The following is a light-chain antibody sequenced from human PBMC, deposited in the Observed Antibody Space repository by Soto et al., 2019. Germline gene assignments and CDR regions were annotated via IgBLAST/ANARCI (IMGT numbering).Light chain of an antibody. V-gene: IGKV1-33*01. CDR1: PDISNY. J-gene: IGKJ4*01. CDR3: QHDDKLPLT. CDR2: DAS. Sequence: DIQMPQSPSSLSASVGDRVTITCQASPDISNYFNWYQQKPGKAPKLLIYDASNLETWVPSRFSGSGSGTDVTFTISILQPEDIATYYCQHDDKLPLTLCGGTTVEIK.